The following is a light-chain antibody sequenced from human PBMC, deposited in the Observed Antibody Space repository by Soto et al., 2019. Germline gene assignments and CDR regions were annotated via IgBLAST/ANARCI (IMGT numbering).Light chain of an antibody. CDR1: QSVTADY. CDR3: QQYGVSPHT. V-gene: IGKV3-20*01. J-gene: IGKJ2*01. Sequence: DIVLTQSPGTLSLSPGERATLSCRASQSVTADYLAWYQQKPGQAPRLLIYRASSRATGIPDRFSGSGSGTDFTLTISRLEPEDSAVYYCQQYGVSPHTFGQGTKLEIK. CDR2: RAS.